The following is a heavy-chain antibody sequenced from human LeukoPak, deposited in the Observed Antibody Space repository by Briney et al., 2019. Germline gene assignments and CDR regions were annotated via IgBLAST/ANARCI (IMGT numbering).Heavy chain of an antibody. CDR2: INTSGGSA. CDR1: GYTFTSYY. D-gene: IGHD4-23*01. CDR3: ARSQGGNTLWFDP. Sequence: ASVKVSCKASGYTFTSYYMHWVRQAPGQGLEWMGIINTSGGSATYAQKFQGRVSMTRDTSTSTVYLEVSSLRSEDTAVYYCARSQGGNTLWFDPWGQGTLVTVSS. V-gene: IGHV1-46*01. J-gene: IGHJ5*02.